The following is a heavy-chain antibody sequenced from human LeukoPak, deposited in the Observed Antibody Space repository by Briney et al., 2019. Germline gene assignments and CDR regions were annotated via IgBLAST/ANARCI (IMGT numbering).Heavy chain of an antibody. D-gene: IGHD1-20*01. Sequence: GGSLRLSCAASGFTFSSYSMNWVRQAPGKGLEWVSSTTRSSTPTYYTDSVRGRFTISRDNAKNSLYLQMNSLRAEDTAVYYCARDNWNDAPGGFDPWGQGTLVTVSS. CDR3: ARDNWNDAPGGFDP. CDR1: GFTFSSYS. J-gene: IGHJ5*02. V-gene: IGHV3-21*01. CDR2: TTRSSTPT.